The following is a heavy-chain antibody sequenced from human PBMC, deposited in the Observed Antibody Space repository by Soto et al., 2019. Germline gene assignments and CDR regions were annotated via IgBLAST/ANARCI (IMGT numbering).Heavy chain of an antibody. J-gene: IGHJ3*02. Sequence: QVQLVQSGAEVKKPGSSVKVSCKASGGTFSSYAISWVRQAPGQGLEWMGGIIPIFGTANYAQKFQGRVTSTADESTSTAYMELSSLRSEDTAVYYCARVTGGYCSGGSCFGAFDIWGQGTMVTVSS. V-gene: IGHV1-69*01. CDR3: ARVTGGYCSGGSCFGAFDI. CDR2: IIPIFGTA. CDR1: GGTFSSYA. D-gene: IGHD2-15*01.